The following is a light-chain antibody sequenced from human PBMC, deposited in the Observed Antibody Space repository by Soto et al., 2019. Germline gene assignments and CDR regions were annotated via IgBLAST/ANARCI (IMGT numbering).Light chain of an antibody. J-gene: IGKJ4*01. CDR1: QSISGW. CDR2: KAS. V-gene: IGKV1-5*03. Sequence: DIQMTQSPSTLSASVGDRVAITCRASQSISGWLAWFQQKPGKAPKLLIYKASSLESGVPSRFSGSGSGTEFTLTISSLQPDDFATYYCQQYNDYFTFGGGTKVDIK. CDR3: QQYNDYFT.